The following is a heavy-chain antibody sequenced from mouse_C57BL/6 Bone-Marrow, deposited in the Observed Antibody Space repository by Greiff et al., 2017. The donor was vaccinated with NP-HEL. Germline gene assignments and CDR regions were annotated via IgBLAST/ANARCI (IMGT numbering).Heavy chain of an antibody. CDR3: ARAVYYGSSPFAY. Sequence: EVQVVESGGDLVKPGGSLKLSCAASGFTFSSYGMSWVRQTPDKRLEWVATISSGGSYTYYPDSVKGRFTISRDNAKNTLYLQMSSLKSEDTAMYYCARAVYYGSSPFAYWGQGTLVTVSA. CDR2: ISSGGSYT. V-gene: IGHV5-6*01. D-gene: IGHD1-1*01. J-gene: IGHJ3*01. CDR1: GFTFSSYG.